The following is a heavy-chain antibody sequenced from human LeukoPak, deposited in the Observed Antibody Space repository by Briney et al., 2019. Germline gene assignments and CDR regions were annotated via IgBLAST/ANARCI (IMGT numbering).Heavy chain of an antibody. J-gene: IGHJ4*02. CDR3: ARDKYSSSGLEQGLFDY. D-gene: IGHD6-6*01. Sequence: PSQTLSLTCTVSGGSISSGGYYWSWIRQHPGKGLEWIGYIYYSGSTYYNPSLKSRVAISVDTSKNQFSLKLSSVTAADTAVYYCARDKYSSSGLEQGLFDYWGQGTLVTVSS. V-gene: IGHV4-31*03. CDR2: IYYSGST. CDR1: GGSISSGGYY.